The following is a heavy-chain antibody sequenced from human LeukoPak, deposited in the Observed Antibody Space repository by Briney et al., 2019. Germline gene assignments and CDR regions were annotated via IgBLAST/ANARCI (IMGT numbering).Heavy chain of an antibody. J-gene: IGHJ6*02. V-gene: IGHV3-66*01. CDR2: IHSGGST. CDR3: ARGLRGVVVVAATEYYYYGMDV. CDR1: GFTVSSNY. Sequence: PGGSLRLSCAASGFTVSSNYMSWVHQAPGKGLEWVSVIHSGGSTYYADSVKGRFTISRDNSKNTLYLQMNSLRAEDTAVYYCARGLRGVVVVAATEYYYYGMDVWGQGTTVTVSS. D-gene: IGHD2-15*01.